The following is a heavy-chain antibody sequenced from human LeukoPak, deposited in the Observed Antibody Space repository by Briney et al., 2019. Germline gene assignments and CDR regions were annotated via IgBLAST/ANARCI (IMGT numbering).Heavy chain of an antibody. CDR3: ARAAVRGVIIDFDY. J-gene: IGHJ4*02. Sequence: ASVKVSCKASGYTFTTYGISWVRQAPGQGLEWMGWSSPYNGNTNYAQKFQGRVTMTRNTSISTAYMELSSLRSEDTAVYYCARAAVRGVIIDFDYWGQGTLVTVSS. CDR2: SSPYNGNT. D-gene: IGHD3-10*01. V-gene: IGHV1-18*01. CDR1: GYTFTTYG.